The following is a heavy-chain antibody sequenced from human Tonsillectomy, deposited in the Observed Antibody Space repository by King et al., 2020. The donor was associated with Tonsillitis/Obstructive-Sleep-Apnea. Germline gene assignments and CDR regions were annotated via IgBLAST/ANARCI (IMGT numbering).Heavy chain of an antibody. CDR3: ARDRDRSNYYYYYGIDV. V-gene: IGHV1-69*10. Sequence: VQLVQSGAEVKKPGSSVKVSCKASGGTFSNYAISWVRQAPGQGLEWMGGIIPILDIANYAQKFQGRVTIKADKSTSTAYMELSSLRSEDTAVYYCARDRDRSNYYYYYGIDVWGQGTTVTVSS. CDR2: IIPILDIA. D-gene: IGHD3-22*01. CDR1: GGTFSNYA. J-gene: IGHJ6*02.